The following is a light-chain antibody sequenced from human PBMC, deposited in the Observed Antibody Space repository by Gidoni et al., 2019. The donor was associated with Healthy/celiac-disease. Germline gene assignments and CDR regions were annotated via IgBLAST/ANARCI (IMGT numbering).Light chain of an antibody. CDR3: QQRSNWPMCS. CDR1: QSVSSY. Sequence: ELVLTQSPATLSLSPGERATLSCRASQSVSSYLAWYQQKPGQAPRLLIYDASNRATGIPARFSGSGSGTDFTLTISSLEPEEFAVYYCQQRSNWPMCSFGQGTKLEIK. CDR2: DAS. J-gene: IGKJ2*04. V-gene: IGKV3-11*01.